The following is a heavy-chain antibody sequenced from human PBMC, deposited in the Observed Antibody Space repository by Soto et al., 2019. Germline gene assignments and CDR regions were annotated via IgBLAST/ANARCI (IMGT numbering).Heavy chain of an antibody. D-gene: IGHD2-2*01. J-gene: IGHJ3*01. CDR3: ARPQYLPDDVFDV. CDR1: GFTFTNYW. V-gene: IGHV3-74*01. CDR2: INSDGSST. Sequence: GGSLRLSCAASGFTFTNYWMQWVRQAPGKGLVRVSRINSDGSSTSHADSVKGRFTISRDNAKNTLYLQMSSLRAEDTAVYYCARPQYLPDDVFDVWGRGTVVTVSS.